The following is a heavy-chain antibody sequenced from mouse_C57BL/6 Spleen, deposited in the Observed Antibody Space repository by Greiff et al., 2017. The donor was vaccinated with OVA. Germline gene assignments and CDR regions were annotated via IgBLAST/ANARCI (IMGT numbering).Heavy chain of an antibody. CDR2: IDPETGGT. J-gene: IGHJ4*01. D-gene: IGHD1-1*01. Sequence: LQESGAELVRPGASVTLSCKASGYTFTDYEMHWVKQTPVHGLEWIGAIDPETGGTAYNQKFKGKAILTADKSSSTAYMELRSLTSEDSAVYYCTRPLIYYYGSSLMDYWGQGTSVTVSS. CDR3: TRPLIYYYGSSLMDY. V-gene: IGHV1-15*01. CDR1: GYTFTDYE.